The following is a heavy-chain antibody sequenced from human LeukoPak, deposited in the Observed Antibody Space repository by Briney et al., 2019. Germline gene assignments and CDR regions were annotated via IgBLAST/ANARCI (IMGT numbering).Heavy chain of an antibody. V-gene: IGHV4-31*03. CDR1: GGSISSGGYY. Sequence: SQTLSLTCTVSGGSISSGGYYWRWLRQHPGKGLEWIGYIYYSGSTYYNPSLKSRVTISVDTSKNQFSLKLSSVTAADTAVYYCARREWSKYYFDYWGQGTLVTVSS. CDR3: ARREWSKYYFDY. D-gene: IGHD3-3*01. CDR2: IYYSGST. J-gene: IGHJ4*02.